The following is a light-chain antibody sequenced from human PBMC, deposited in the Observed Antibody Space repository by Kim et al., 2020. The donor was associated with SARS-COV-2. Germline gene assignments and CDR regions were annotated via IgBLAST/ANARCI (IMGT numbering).Light chain of an antibody. J-gene: IGLJ1*01. CDR2: DVS. CDR3: SSYAGVDTFYV. V-gene: IGLV2-8*01. CDR1: SSDVGGYNY. Sequence: GQSVTLSCTGTSSDVGGYNYVSWHQQHPGKAPKLIIYDVSKRPSGVPDRFSGSKSDNTASLTVSGLRAEDEADYYCSSYAGVDTFYVFGTGTKVTVL.